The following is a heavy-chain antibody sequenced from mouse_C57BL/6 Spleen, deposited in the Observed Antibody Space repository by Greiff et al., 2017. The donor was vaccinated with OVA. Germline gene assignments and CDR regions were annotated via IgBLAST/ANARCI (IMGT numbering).Heavy chain of an antibody. V-gene: IGHV1-82*01. Sequence: VQLQQSGPELVKPGASVKISCKASGYAFSSSWMNWVKQRPGKGLEWIGRIYPGDGDTNYNGKFKGKATLTADKSSSTAYMQLSSLTSEDSAVYFCARWGDYDEAWFAYWGQGTLVTVSA. D-gene: IGHD2-4*01. J-gene: IGHJ3*01. CDR1: GYAFSSSW. CDR2: IYPGDGDT. CDR3: ARWGDYDEAWFAY.